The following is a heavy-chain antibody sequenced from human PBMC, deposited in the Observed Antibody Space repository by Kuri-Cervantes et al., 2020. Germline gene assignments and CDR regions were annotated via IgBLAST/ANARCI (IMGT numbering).Heavy chain of an antibody. J-gene: IGHJ4*02. CDR1: GFTFSSYS. CDR2: ISSSSSTI. CDR3: ARAPRGHYFDY. Sequence: GESLKISCAASGFTFSSYSMNWVRQAPGKGLEWVSYISSSSSTIYYADSVKGRFTISRDNAKNSLYLQTNSLRDEDTAVYYCARAPRGHYFDYWGQGTLVTVSS. V-gene: IGHV3-48*02.